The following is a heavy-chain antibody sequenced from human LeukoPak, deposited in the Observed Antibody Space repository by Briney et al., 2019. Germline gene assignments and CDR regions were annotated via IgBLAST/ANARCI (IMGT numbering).Heavy chain of an antibody. CDR3: ASDADYGGHWFDP. CDR1: GYTFTNYA. V-gene: IGHV7-4-1*02. J-gene: IGHJ5*02. Sequence: GASVKVSCKSSGYTFTNYAVNWVRQAPGQGLEWMGWINTNTGNPTYAQGFTGRFVFSLDASVSTAYLQISSLKAEDTAVYYCASDADYGGHWFDPWGQGTLVTVSS. CDR2: INTNTGNP. D-gene: IGHD4/OR15-4a*01.